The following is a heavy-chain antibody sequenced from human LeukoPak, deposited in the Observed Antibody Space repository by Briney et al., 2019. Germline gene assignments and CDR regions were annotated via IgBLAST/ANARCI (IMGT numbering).Heavy chain of an antibody. D-gene: IGHD6-13*01. J-gene: IGHJ4*02. CDR2: INPSGGGS. V-gene: IGHV1-46*01. Sequence: ASVKVSCKASVYTFTDYFIHWVRQAPGQGLEWMGIINPSGGGSSYAQKFQGRVTMTRDTPTSTVYMELSSLRSEDTAVFYCARGSATASYDFDYWGQGTLVTVSS. CDR3: ARGSATASYDFDY. CDR1: VYTFTDYF.